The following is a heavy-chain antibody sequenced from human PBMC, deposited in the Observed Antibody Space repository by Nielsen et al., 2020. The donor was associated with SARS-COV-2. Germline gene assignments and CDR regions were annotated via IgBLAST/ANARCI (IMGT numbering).Heavy chain of an antibody. CDR2: IYWDDDK. J-gene: IGHJ4*02. D-gene: IGHD1-26*01. CDR1: GFSLSTSGVG. Sequence: SGPTLVKPTQTLTLTCTFSGFSLSTSGVGVGWIRQPPGKALEWLALIYWDDDKRYSPSLKSRLTITKDTSKNQVVLTMTNMDPVDTATYYCAHRGWELLGPYFDYWGQGTLVTVSS. CDR3: AHRGWELLGPYFDY. V-gene: IGHV2-5*02.